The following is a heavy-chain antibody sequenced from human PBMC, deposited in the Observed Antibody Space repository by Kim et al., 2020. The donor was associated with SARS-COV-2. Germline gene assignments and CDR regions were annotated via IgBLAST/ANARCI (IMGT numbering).Heavy chain of an antibody. CDR1: GFTFSSYS. CDR3: ARDKIAVAAYFDY. V-gene: IGHV3-21*01. D-gene: IGHD6-19*01. Sequence: GGSLRLSCAASGFTFSSYSMNWVRQAPGKGLEWVSSISSSSSYIYYADSVKGRFTISRDNAKNSLYLQMNSLRAEDTAVYYCARDKIAVAAYFDYWGQGTLVTVSS. CDR2: ISSSSSYI. J-gene: IGHJ4*02.